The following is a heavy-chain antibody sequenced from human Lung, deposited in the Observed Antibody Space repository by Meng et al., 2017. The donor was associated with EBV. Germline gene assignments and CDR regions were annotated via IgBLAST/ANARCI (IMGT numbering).Heavy chain of an antibody. J-gene: IGHJ4*02. V-gene: IGHV4-34*01. Sequence: QGQLQQGGAGLLKPPATLSLTCAVYGGSFSGYYWSWIRQPPGKGLEWIGEINHSGSTNYNPSLKSRVTISVDRSKNQFSLKVNSVTAADTAVYYCARRMTVAIDFWGQGTLVTVSS. CDR1: GGSFSGYY. D-gene: IGHD5-12*01. CDR3: ARRMTVAIDF. CDR2: INHSGST.